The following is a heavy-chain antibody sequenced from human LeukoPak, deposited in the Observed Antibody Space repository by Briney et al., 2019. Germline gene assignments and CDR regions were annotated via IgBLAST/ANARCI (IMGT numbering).Heavy chain of an antibody. Sequence: SETLSLTCTVSGGSISSSSYYWGWIRQPPGKGLEWIGSFYYSGSTSYNPSLKSRVTISVDTSKNQFSLKLSSVTAADTAVYYCARRPTVVPAAKGEARYYFDYWGQGTLVTVSS. CDR3: ARRPTVVPAAKGEARYYFDY. CDR2: FYYSGST. D-gene: IGHD2-2*01. V-gene: IGHV4-39*01. CDR1: GGSISSSSYY. J-gene: IGHJ4*02.